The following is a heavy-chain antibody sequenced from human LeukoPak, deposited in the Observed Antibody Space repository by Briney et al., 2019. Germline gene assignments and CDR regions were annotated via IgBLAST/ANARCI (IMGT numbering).Heavy chain of an antibody. CDR2: IYTSGST. J-gene: IGHJ4*02. CDR3: AYGDYSAVGY. CDR1: GGSISSGSYY. V-gene: IGHV4-61*02. Sequence: SETLSPTCTVSGGSISSGSYYWSWIRQPAGKGLEWIGRIYTSGSTNYNPSLKSRVTISVDTSKNQFSLKLSSVTAADTAVYYCAYGDYSAVGYWGQGTLVTVSS. D-gene: IGHD4-17*01.